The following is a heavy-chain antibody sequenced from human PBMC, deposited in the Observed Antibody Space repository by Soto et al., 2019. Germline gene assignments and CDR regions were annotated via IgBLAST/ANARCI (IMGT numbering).Heavy chain of an antibody. CDR3: ARLGYYYDSSGSTNWFDP. D-gene: IGHD3-22*01. V-gene: IGHV4-59*08. CDR1: GGSISSYY. Sequence: SETLSLTCTVSGGSISSYYLSWIRQPPGKGLEWIGYIYYSGSTNYNPSLKSRVTISVDTSKNQFSLKLSSVTAADTAVYYCARLGYYYDSSGSTNWFDPWGQGTLVTVSS. J-gene: IGHJ5*02. CDR2: IYYSGST.